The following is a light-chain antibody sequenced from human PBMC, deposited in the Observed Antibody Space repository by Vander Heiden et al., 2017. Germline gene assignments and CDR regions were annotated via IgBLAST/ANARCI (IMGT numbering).Light chain of an antibody. CDR3: QHYGGSSPRT. CDR1: QSLSSSY. V-gene: IGKV3-20*01. CDR2: GAS. Sequence: EIVFTQSPGTLSLSPGERATLSCRASQSLSSSYLAWYQQKPGQAPRLLIYGASTRATGIPDRFSGSGSGTDFTLTISRLEPEDFAVYYCQHYGGSSPRTFGQGTKVEIK. J-gene: IGKJ1*01.